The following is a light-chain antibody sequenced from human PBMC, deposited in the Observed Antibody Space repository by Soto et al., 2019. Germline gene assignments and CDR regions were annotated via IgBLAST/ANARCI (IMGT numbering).Light chain of an antibody. J-gene: IGLJ3*02. Sequence: QAVLTQSPSASASLGASVKLTCTLSSGHSTYGIAWHQQQPEKGPRYLMKVYSDGSHSKGDGIPDRFSGSSSGAERYLTISNLQSEDEADYYCQAWGTDIRVLGGGTKLTVL. CDR3: QAWGTDIRV. CDR1: SGHSTYG. V-gene: IGLV4-69*01. CDR2: VYSDGSH.